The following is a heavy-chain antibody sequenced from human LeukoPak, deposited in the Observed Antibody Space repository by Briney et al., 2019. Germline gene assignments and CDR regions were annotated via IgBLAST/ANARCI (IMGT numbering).Heavy chain of an antibody. D-gene: IGHD6-13*01. CDR1: GFTFSSYA. J-gene: IGHJ4*02. CDR3: AKGLGAAGGKFAS. V-gene: IGHV3-23*01. Sequence: GGSLRLSCAASGFTFSSYAMSWVRQAPGKGLEWVSAIRGSDSSTYYADSVKGRFTISRDNSKNTLYLQMNSLRVQDTAVYYCAKGLGAAGGKFASWGKGTLVTVSS. CDR2: IRGSDSST.